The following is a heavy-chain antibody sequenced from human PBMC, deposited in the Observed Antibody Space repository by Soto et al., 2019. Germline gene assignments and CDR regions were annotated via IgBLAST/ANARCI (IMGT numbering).Heavy chain of an antibody. D-gene: IGHD3-3*01. CDR1: GYTFTGYY. Sequence: ASVKVSCKASGYTFTGYYMHWARQAPGQGLEWMGWINPNSGGTNYAQKFQGWVTMTRDTSISTAYMELSRLRSDDTAVYYCAREGWYDFWSGYYTPYYYGMDVWGQGTTVTRLL. CDR2: INPNSGGT. J-gene: IGHJ6*02. V-gene: IGHV1-2*04. CDR3: AREGWYDFWSGYYTPYYYGMDV.